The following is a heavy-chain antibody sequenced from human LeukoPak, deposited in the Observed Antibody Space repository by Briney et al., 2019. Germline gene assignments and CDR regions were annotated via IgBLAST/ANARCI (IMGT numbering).Heavy chain of an antibody. V-gene: IGHV3-11*01. Sequence: PGGSLRLSCAATGFTFSDCNMNWVRQAPGKGLEWVSYITDSGNTIHYADSVKGRFPISRDNAKNSLYLHMNSLRAEDTAVYYCARSIGLTGGGVDVWGQGTTVTVSS. CDR3: ARSIGLTGGGVDV. J-gene: IGHJ6*02. CDR2: ITDSGNTI. D-gene: IGHD3-9*01. CDR1: GFTFSDCN.